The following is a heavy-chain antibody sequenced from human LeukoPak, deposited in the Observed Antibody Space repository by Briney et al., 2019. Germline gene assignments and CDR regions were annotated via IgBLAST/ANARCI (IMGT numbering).Heavy chain of an antibody. D-gene: IGHD6-19*01. Sequence: GGSLRLSCAASGFTFSDYYMCWIRKAPGKGLGWVSYISSSGSTIYYADSVKGRFTISRDNAKNALYLQMNSLRAEDTAVYYCARAPPYSSGWYSFWGQGTLVTVSS. CDR2: ISSSGSTI. CDR1: GFTFSDYY. J-gene: IGHJ4*02. CDR3: ARAPPYSSGWYSF. V-gene: IGHV3-11*01.